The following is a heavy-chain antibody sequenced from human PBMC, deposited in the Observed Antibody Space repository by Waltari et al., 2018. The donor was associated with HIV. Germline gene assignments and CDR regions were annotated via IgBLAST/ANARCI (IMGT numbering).Heavy chain of an antibody. V-gene: IGHV3-23*01. CDR1: GIYFYHYY. CDR2: ISRSASAT. J-gene: IGHJ4*02. Sequence: ELQFLESGGVVELRGGHLSLHFRAPGIYFYHYYLPWVRQAPGKGLEWVSSISRSASATYYADSVKGRATISRDNSMDMLSLDIKSLRVDDTAVYHCVTSGYNFVEFGHRLDFWGRGVLVTVS. D-gene: IGHD5-18*01. CDR3: VTSGYNFVEFGHRLDF.